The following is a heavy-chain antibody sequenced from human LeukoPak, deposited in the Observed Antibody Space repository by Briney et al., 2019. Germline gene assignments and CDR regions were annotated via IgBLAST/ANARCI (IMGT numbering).Heavy chain of an antibody. CDR3: ARVRSKFMVWGGDYDS. V-gene: IGHV1-2*02. D-gene: IGHD3-10*01. CDR2: IAPVSGAT. CDR1: GYTFTAYH. Sequence: ASVKVSCKTSGYTFTAYHLHWVRQAPGQGLEWMGWIAPVSGATKLGQKFQGRVALTTDSSINTAYMELSNLTSGDTAVYFCARVRSKFMVWGGDYDSWRQSSKVTVSS. J-gene: IGHJ4*02.